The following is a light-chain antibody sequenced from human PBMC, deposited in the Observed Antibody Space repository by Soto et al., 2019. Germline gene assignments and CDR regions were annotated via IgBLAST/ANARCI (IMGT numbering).Light chain of an antibody. Sequence: ETVLTQSPGTLSLSPGERATLSCRASQTIRSNYLAWYRQTPGQAPRLLIYGASNRATGIADRFSGSGSGTDFALISSRLEPEDFALYYCQQYGRSPWTFGQGTKVEIK. CDR2: GAS. CDR3: QQYGRSPWT. J-gene: IGKJ1*01. V-gene: IGKV3-20*01. CDR1: QTIRSNY.